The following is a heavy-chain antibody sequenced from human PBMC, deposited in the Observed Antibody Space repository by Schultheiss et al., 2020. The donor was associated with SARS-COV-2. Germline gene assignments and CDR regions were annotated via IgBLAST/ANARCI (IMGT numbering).Heavy chain of an antibody. V-gene: IGHV3-7*05. Sequence: GGSLRLSCAASGFIFSDYWMSWVRQAPGKGLEWVARIKQDGSQKDYVESLKGRFTISRDNGKNSLYLQMNGLRAEDTAVYYCARLSGAYGGAVDMWGQGTRVTVSS. J-gene: IGHJ3*02. CDR3: ARLSGAYGGAVDM. CDR2: IKQDGSQK. D-gene: IGHD1-26*01. CDR1: GFIFSDYW.